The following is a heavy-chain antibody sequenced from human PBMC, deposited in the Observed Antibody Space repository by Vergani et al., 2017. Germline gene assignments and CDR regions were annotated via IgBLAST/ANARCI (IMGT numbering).Heavy chain of an antibody. CDR2: INPNSGGT. CDR1: GYTFTGYY. D-gene: IGHD6-19*01. V-gene: IGHV1-2*02. Sequence: QVQLVQSGAEVKKPGASVKVSCKASGYTFTGYYMHWVRQAPGQGLEWMGWINPNSGGTNYAQKFQGRVTMTRDTSKNQFSLKLSSVTAADTAVYYCARTHPLRSGRSKMYNWFDPWGQGTLVTVSS. CDR3: ARTHPLRSGRSKMYNWFDP. J-gene: IGHJ5*02.